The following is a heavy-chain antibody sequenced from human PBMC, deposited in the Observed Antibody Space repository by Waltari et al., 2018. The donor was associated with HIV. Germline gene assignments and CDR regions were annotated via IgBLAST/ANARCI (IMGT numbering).Heavy chain of an antibody. CDR1: GFTFSTYT. V-gene: IGHV3-21*01. D-gene: IGHD3-22*01. Sequence: EVQLVESGGGLVKPGGSLRFSCAASGFTFSTYTMNWVRQAPGKGLEWVSSIRSSSTYTYNADSAKGRFTISRDNAKNSLYRQMNSLRAEDTAVYYCARDWAMIVGDNRFDPWGQGTLVTVSS. CDR2: IRSSSTYT. CDR3: ARDWAMIVGDNRFDP. J-gene: IGHJ5*02.